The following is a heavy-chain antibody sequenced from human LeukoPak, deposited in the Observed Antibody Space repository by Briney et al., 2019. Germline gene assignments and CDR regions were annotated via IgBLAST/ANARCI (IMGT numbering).Heavy chain of an antibody. J-gene: IGHJ4*02. CDR2: IPYIGTT. CDR1: GGSISGFY. Sequence: PSETLSLTCTVSGGSISGFYWSWIRQPPGKRLEWIGYIPYIGTTNYNPSLKSRVSISVDTSKNQFSLRLTSVTAADTAVYYCARHYGGHTFGTTFDYWGQGTLVTVSS. CDR3: ARHYGGHTFGTTFDY. V-gene: IGHV4-59*08. D-gene: IGHD3-16*01.